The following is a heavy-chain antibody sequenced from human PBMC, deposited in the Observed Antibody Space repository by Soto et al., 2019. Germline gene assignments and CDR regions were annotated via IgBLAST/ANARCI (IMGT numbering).Heavy chain of an antibody. J-gene: IGHJ5*02. CDR2: INHSGST. CDR1: GGSFSGYY. CDR3: ARGGPLYSSGYHNWFDP. V-gene: IGHV4-34*01. D-gene: IGHD6-19*01. Sequence: SETLSLTCAVYGGSFSGYYWSWIRQPPGKGLEWIGEINHSGSTNYNPSLKSRVTISVDTSKNQFSLKLSSVTAADTAVYYCARGGPLYSSGYHNWFDPWGQGTLVTVSS.